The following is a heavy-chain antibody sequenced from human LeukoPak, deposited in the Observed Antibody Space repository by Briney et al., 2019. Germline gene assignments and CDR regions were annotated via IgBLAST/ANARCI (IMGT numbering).Heavy chain of an antibody. V-gene: IGHV4-61*02. Sequence: SETLSLTCTVSGGSISSGSYYWSWIRQPAGKGLEWIGRIYTSGSTNYNPSLKSRVTISVDTSKNQCSLKLSSVTAADTAVYYCARALGGYFDYWGQGTLVTVSS. J-gene: IGHJ4*02. D-gene: IGHD3-16*01. CDR3: ARALGGYFDY. CDR2: IYTSGST. CDR1: GGSISSGSYY.